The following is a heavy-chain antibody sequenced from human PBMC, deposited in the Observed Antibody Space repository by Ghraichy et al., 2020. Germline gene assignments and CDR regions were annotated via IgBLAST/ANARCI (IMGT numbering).Heavy chain of an antibody. D-gene: IGHD7-27*01. V-gene: IGHV3-30*18. CDR1: GFTFSSYG. Sequence: LSLTCAASGFTFSSYGMHWVRQAPGKGLEWVAVISYDGSNKYYADSVKGRFTISRDNSKSTLYLQMNSLRAEDTAVYHCAKDSARANWGRYDASDIWGQGTMVTVSS. J-gene: IGHJ3*02. CDR3: AKDSARANWGRYDASDI. CDR2: ISYDGSNK.